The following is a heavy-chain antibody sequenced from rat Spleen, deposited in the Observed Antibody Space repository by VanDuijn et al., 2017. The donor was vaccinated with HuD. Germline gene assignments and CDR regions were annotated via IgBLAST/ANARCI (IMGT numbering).Heavy chain of an antibody. Sequence: EIQLQESGPGLVKPSQSLSLTCSVTGYTITSGYDWSWIRKFPGNKMESMGYISYSGSTNYNPSLKSRVSITIDTSKNQFFLQLNSVITEDTATYYCARKAIRGFDYWGQGVMVTVSS. V-gene: IGHV3-4*01. J-gene: IGHJ2*01. D-gene: IGHD4-3*01. CDR3: ARKAIRGFDY. CDR2: ISYSGST. CDR1: GYTITSGY.